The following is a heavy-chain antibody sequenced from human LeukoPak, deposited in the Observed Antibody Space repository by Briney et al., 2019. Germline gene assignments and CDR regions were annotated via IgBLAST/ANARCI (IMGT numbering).Heavy chain of an antibody. CDR1: GFTFSSYS. CDR3: ARGDGYNYWADY. CDR2: ISSSSSYI. D-gene: IGHD5-24*01. J-gene: IGHJ4*02. V-gene: IGHV3-21*01. Sequence: GGSLRLSCAASGFTFSSYSMNWVRQAPGKGLEWVSSISSSSSYIYYADSVKGRFTISRDNAKNSLYLQMNSLRAEDTAVYYCARGDGYNYWADYWGQGTLVTVSS.